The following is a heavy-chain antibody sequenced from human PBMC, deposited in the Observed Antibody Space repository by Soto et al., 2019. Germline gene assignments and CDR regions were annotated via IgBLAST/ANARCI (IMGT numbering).Heavy chain of an antibody. D-gene: IGHD3-10*01. CDR1: GFRFSSYW. V-gene: IGHV3-7*05. CDR2: INQDGSQE. Sequence: EVQLVESGGGLVQPGGSLRLSCAASGFRFSSYWMSWVRQAPGKGPEWVANINQDGSQEWYVDSVKGRFTISRDNAKDALFLQNNSLSAEDTAGYYCANAPSASGREYYFDSWGQGTLITVSS. J-gene: IGHJ4*02. CDR3: ANAPSASGREYYFDS.